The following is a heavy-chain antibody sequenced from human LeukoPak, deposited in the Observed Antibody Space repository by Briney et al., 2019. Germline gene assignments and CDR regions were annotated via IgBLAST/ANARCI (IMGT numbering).Heavy chain of an antibody. CDR3: AKPIVVVVAAPDY. J-gene: IGHJ4*02. V-gene: IGHV3-23*01. D-gene: IGHD2-15*01. CDR2: ISGSGGST. CDR1: GFTFSSYA. Sequence: GGSLRLSCAASGFTFSSYAMSWVRQAPGKGLEWVSAISGSGGSTYYADSVKGRFTISRDNAKNTLYLQMNGLRAEDTAVYYCAKPIVVVVAAPDYWGQGTLVTVSS.